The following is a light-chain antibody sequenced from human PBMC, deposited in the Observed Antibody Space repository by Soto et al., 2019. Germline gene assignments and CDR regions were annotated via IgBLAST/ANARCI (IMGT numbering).Light chain of an antibody. CDR2: EGS. CDR1: SSDVGSYNL. Sequence: QSILTQPASVSGSPGQSITISCTGTSSDVGSYNLVSWYQQHPGKAPKLMIYEGSKRPSGVSNRFSGSKSGNTASLTISGLQAEDEADYYCCSSACSSTFVVFGGGTKLTVL. J-gene: IGLJ2*01. V-gene: IGLV2-23*03. CDR3: CSSACSSTFVV.